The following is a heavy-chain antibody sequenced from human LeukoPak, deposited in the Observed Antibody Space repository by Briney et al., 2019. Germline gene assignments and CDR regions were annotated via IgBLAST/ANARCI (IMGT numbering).Heavy chain of an antibody. D-gene: IGHD3-10*01. CDR3: ARGSGYGSSY. J-gene: IGHJ4*02. CDR1: GGSFSGYY. V-gene: IGHV4-34*01. CDR2: INHSGST. Sequence: SETLSLTCAVYGGSFSGYYWSWIRQPPGKGLEWIGEINHSGSTNYNPSLKSRVTISVDTSKNQFSLKLSSVTAADTAVYYCARGSGYGSSYWGQGALVTVSS.